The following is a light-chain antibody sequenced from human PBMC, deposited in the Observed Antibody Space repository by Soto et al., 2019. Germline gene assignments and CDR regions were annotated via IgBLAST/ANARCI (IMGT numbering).Light chain of an antibody. Sequence: DIQMTQSPSTLSGSVGDRVTITCRASQTISSWLAWYQQKPGKAPKLLIYKASTLKSGVPSRFSGRGSGPEFTLTISSLQPDDFATYYCQHYNSYSEAFGQGTKVELK. CDR1: QTISSW. CDR2: KAS. J-gene: IGKJ1*01. CDR3: QHYNSYSEA. V-gene: IGKV1-5*03.